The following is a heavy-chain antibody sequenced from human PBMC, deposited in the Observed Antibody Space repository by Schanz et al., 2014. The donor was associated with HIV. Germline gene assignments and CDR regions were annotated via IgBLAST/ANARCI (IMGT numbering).Heavy chain of an antibody. Sequence: QVQLVQSGAEVKKPGASVKVSCKASGYSFNDYVVSWMRQAPGQGLEWMGWISGYNGNTDYAQKFQDRVTMTTDTATSTAYMELRSLRSDDTAVYYCARDRPVIVGATRADGGTDFDYWGQGTLVTVSS. D-gene: IGHD1-26*01. V-gene: IGHV1-18*01. CDR1: GYSFNDYV. CDR3: ARDRPVIVGATRADGGTDFDY. J-gene: IGHJ4*02. CDR2: ISGYNGNT.